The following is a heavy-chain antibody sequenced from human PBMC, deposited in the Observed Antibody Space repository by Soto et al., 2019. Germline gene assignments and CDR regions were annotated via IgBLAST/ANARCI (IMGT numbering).Heavy chain of an antibody. J-gene: IGHJ4*02. CDR3: VKAGRWGDY. CDR1: GFTFTSYV. CDR2: ISGSGGST. Sequence: VQLLESGGGLVQPEGSLRLSCAASGFTFTSYVMNWVRQAPGKGLDWVSGISGSGGSTYYADSVKGRFTISRDNSKNTVHLKMNSLRADDTAVYYCVKAGRWGDYWGQGTLVTVSS. D-gene: IGHD4-17*01. V-gene: IGHV3-23*01.